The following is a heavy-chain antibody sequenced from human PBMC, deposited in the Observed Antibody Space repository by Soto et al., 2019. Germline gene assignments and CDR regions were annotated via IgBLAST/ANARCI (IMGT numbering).Heavy chain of an antibody. Sequence: SETLSLTCTVSGGSISSYYWSWIRQPPGKGLEWIGYIYYSGSTNYNPSLKSRVTISVDTSKNQFSLKLSSVTAADTAVYYCARGFGDGYTLGAFDIWGQGTMVTVS. J-gene: IGHJ3*02. CDR1: GGSISSYY. CDR3: ARGFGDGYTLGAFDI. D-gene: IGHD3-16*01. V-gene: IGHV4-59*01. CDR2: IYYSGST.